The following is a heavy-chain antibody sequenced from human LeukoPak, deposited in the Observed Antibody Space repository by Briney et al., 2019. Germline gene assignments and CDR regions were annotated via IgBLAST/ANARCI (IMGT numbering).Heavy chain of an antibody. Sequence: SVKVSCKASGGTFSSYAIGWVRQAPGQGLEWMGRIIPIFGTANYAQKFQGRVTITTDESTSTAYMELSSLRSEDTAVYYCASSMITMVRGVLSWGQGTLVTVSS. V-gene: IGHV1-69*05. CDR2: IIPIFGTA. CDR3: ASSMITMVRGVLS. J-gene: IGHJ4*02. D-gene: IGHD3-10*01. CDR1: GGTFSSYA.